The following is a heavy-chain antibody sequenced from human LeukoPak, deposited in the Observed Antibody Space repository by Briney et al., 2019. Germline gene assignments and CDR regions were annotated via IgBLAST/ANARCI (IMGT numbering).Heavy chain of an antibody. Sequence: ASVKVSCKASGYTFTGYYMHWVRQAPGQGLEWMGWINPNSGGTNYAQKFQGRVTMTRDTPISTAYMELSRLRSDDTAVYYCARTVLHYDFWSGYYGPDAGYYFDYWGQGTLVTVST. CDR3: ARTVLHYDFWSGYYGPDAGYYFDY. J-gene: IGHJ4*02. D-gene: IGHD3-3*01. CDR2: INPNSGGT. CDR1: GYTFTGYY. V-gene: IGHV1-2*02.